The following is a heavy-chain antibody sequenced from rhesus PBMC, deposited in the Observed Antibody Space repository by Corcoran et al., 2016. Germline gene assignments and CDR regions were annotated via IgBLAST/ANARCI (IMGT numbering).Heavy chain of an antibody. Sequence: QMQLQESGPGLVKPSETLSLPFDVSGGPLICYSWPWILQPPGHGLARIGNIEAKTAGTNYNPSLRSRVTISKDSAKKQFSLKLSSVTAADTAVYYCASLFSLYYNRLDVWGPGVLVTVSS. CDR3: ASLFSLYYNRLDV. CDR2: IEAKTAGT. CDR1: GGPLICYS. J-gene: IGHJ5-1*01. V-gene: IGHV4-81*01. D-gene: IGHD2-2*01.